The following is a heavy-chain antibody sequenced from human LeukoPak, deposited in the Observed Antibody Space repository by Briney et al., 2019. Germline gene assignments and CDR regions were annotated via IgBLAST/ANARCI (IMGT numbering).Heavy chain of an antibody. Sequence: GSLRLSCAASEFTFTSYELNWVRQAPGKGLEWVSYISSSGNTISYADSVKGRFTISRDNAKNSLYLQVISLRAEDTAVYYCARGPSIAARYDAFDTWGQGTMVTVSS. J-gene: IGHJ3*02. CDR1: EFTFTSYE. D-gene: IGHD6-6*01. CDR2: ISSSGNTI. V-gene: IGHV3-48*03. CDR3: ARGPSIAARYDAFDT.